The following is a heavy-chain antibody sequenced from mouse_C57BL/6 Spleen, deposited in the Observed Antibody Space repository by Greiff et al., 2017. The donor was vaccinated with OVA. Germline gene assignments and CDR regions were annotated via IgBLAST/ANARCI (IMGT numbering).Heavy chain of an antibody. V-gene: IGHV1-59*01. CDR2: IDPSDSYT. D-gene: IGHD1-1*01. CDR1: GYTFTCYC. CDR3: AREIVATLDY. Sequence: QVQLQQPGAVLVRPGTSVKLSCKASGYTFTCYCMHWVKQRPGQGLEWIGVIDPSDSYTNYNQKFKGKAPLPVDTSSSTAYMQLSSLTSEDSAVYYCAREIVATLDYWGQGTTLTVSS. J-gene: IGHJ2*01.